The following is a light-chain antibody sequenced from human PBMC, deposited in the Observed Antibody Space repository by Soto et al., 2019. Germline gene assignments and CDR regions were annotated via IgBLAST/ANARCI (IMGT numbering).Light chain of an antibody. J-gene: IGLJ3*02. V-gene: IGLV2-14*01. CDR3: SSFTTSNTWV. CDR2: EVT. Sequence: QSALTQPASVSGSPGQSIAISCTGTSSDVGKYSYVSWFQQYPGTAPKLMIYEVTNRPSGVSNRFSGSKSGNTASLTISGFQPEDEADYYCSSFTTSNTWVFGGGTKLTVL. CDR1: SSDVGKYSY.